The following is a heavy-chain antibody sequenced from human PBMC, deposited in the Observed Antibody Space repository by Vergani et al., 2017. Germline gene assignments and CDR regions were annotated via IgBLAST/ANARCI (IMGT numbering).Heavy chain of an antibody. CDR3: TRDRLDDSYAYFDY. V-gene: IGHV3-23*01. J-gene: IGHJ4*02. D-gene: IGHD3-16*01. Sequence: EVQLLESGGDLVQPGGSLRLSCAASGFTFIMHAMSWVRQAPGKGLEWVSTLSASDRRTHYADSVKGRFTISRDDSKSIAYLQMSSLKAEDTAVYYCTRDRLDDSYAYFDYWGQGTLVTVSS. CDR1: GFTFIMHA. CDR2: LSASDRRT.